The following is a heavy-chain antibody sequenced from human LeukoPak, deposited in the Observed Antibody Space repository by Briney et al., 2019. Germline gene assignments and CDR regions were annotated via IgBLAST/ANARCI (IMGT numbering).Heavy chain of an antibody. CDR1: GFTFSSYA. Sequence: GGSLRLSCAASGFTFSSYAMHWVRQAPGKGLEWVAVISYDGSNKYCADSVKGRFTISRDNSKNTLYLQMNSLRAEDTAVYYCARAYDFWSGYLDYWGQGTLVTVSS. CDR3: ARAYDFWSGYLDY. D-gene: IGHD3-3*01. J-gene: IGHJ4*02. V-gene: IGHV3-30-3*01. CDR2: ISYDGSNK.